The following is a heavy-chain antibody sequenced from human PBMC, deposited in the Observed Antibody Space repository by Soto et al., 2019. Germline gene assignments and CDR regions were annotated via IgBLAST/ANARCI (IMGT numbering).Heavy chain of an antibody. J-gene: IGHJ4*01. CDR1: GGSISSGGYY. V-gene: IGHV4-30-4*01. CDR2: IYYSGST. CDR3: ARMHYFGSGKPNDY. Sequence: SETLSLTCTASGGSISSGGYYWSWIRQPPGKGLEWIGYIYYSGSTNYNPSLKSRITISVDTSKNQFSLNLISVTAADTAVYYCARMHYFGSGKPNDYWGQGTLVTVSS. D-gene: IGHD3-10*01.